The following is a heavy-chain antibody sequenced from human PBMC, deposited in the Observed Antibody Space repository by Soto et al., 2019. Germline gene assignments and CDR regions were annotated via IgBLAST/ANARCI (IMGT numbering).Heavy chain of an antibody. D-gene: IGHD3-22*01. J-gene: IGHJ4*02. CDR3: ARAQYYYDRSGYCLDY. Sequence: GGSLRLSCAASGFTFSSYAMHWVRQAPVKGLEWVAVISYDGSNKYYADSVKGRFTISRDNSKNTLYLQMNSLRAEDTAVYYCARAQYYYDRSGYCLDYLGQGTLVTVSP. V-gene: IGHV3-30-3*01. CDR2: ISYDGSNK. CDR1: GFTFSSYA.